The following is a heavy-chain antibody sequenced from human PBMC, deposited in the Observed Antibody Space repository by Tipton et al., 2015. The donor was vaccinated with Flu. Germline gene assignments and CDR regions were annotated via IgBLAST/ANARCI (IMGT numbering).Heavy chain of an antibody. CDR1: GGSFSGYY. Sequence: TLSLTCAVYGGSFSGYYWSWIRQHPGKGLEWIGYIYYSGSTYYNPSLKSRVTISVDTSKNQFSLKLSSVTAADTAVYYCARDPGTAMVKGTDYYYGMDVWGQGTTVTVSS. CDR2: IYYSGST. CDR3: ARDPGTAMVKGTDYYYGMDV. D-gene: IGHD5-18*01. J-gene: IGHJ6*02. V-gene: IGHV4-31*11.